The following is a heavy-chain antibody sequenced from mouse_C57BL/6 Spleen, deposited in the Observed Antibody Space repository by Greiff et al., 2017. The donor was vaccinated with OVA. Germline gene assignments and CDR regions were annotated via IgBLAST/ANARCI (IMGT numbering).Heavy chain of an antibody. V-gene: IGHV7-3*01. CDR2: IRNKTNGYTT. D-gene: IGHD2-4*01. CDR3: ASSYYDYVFAY. Sequence: EVHLVESGGGLVQPGGSLSLSCAASGFTFTDYYMSWVRQPPGKALEWLGFIRNKTNGYTTEYSASVKGGFTISRDNSPCILDLQMNALRAEDSATYYCASSYYDYVFAYWGQGTLVTVSA. CDR1: GFTFTDYY. J-gene: IGHJ3*01.